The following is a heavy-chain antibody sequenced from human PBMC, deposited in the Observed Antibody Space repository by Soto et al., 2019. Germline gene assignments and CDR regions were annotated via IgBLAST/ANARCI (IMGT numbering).Heavy chain of an antibody. CDR2: MNPGSGQT. J-gene: IGHJ5*02. V-gene: IGHV1-8*02. Sequence: ASVKVSCKASGYTFINFDISWVRQAAGQGLEWLGWMNPGSGQTGYASKFQGRVAMTRDASTGTSHLELSSLTSDDTAVYYCARMASAGTLNWFDPGGQGALVTV. D-gene: IGHD6-13*01. CDR1: GYTFINFD. CDR3: ARMASAGTLNWFDP.